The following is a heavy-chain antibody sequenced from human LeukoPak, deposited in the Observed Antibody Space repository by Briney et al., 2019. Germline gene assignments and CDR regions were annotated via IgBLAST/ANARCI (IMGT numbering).Heavy chain of an antibody. CDR2: IYYSGST. D-gene: IGHD6-19*01. Sequence: SETLSLTCTVSGGSISSYYWSWIRQPPGKGLEWIGYIYYSGSTNYNPSLKSRVTISVDTSKNQFSLKLSSVTAADTAVYYCARDRRQWPGDLDPWGQGTLVTVSS. J-gene: IGHJ5*02. CDR3: ARDRRQWPGDLDP. V-gene: IGHV4-59*01. CDR1: GGSISSYY.